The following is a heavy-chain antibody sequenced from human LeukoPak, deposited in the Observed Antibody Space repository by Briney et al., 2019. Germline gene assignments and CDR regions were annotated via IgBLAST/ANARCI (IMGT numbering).Heavy chain of an antibody. V-gene: IGHV3-48*01. Sequence: GGSLRLSCAASGFTFSTYSMNWVRQAPGEGLEWVSYISSSSGTIYYADSVKGRFTISRDNAKNTLYLHMNSVRAEDTALYYCAKDLHYWVAMDVWGQGTTVTVS. CDR1: GFTFSTYS. CDR2: ISSSSGTI. D-gene: IGHD2-15*01. CDR3: AKDLHYWVAMDV. J-gene: IGHJ6*02.